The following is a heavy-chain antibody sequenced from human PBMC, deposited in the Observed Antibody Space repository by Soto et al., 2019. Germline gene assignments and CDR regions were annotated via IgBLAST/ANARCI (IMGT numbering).Heavy chain of an antibody. D-gene: IGHD3-22*01. CDR1: GGSFIGYY. J-gene: IGHJ3*02. CDR2: INHSGST. Sequence: AETLSLTCAVYGGSFIGYYWIWSRHPPGKGREWIGEINHSGSTNYNPSLKSRVTISVDTSKNQFSLKLSSVTAADTAVYYCARGFTARITMRKGAFDIWGQGTMVTVSS. CDR3: ARGFTARITMRKGAFDI. V-gene: IGHV4-34*01.